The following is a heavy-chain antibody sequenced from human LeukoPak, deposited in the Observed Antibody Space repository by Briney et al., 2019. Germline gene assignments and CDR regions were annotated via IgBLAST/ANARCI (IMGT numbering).Heavy chain of an antibody. D-gene: IGHD2-15*01. CDR3: ARLLPLNWFDP. Sequence: SETLSLTCTVSGYSISSGYYWGRIRQPPGKGLEWIGSIYHSGTTYYNPSLKSRVTISVDASKNQFSLKLSSVTAADTAVYYCARLLPLNWFDPWGQGTLVTVSS. J-gene: IGHJ5*02. V-gene: IGHV4-38-2*02. CDR1: GYSISSGYY. CDR2: IYHSGTT.